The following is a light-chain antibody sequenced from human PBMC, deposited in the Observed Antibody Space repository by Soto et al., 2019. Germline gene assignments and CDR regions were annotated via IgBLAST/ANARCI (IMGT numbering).Light chain of an antibody. CDR2: DVT. Sequence: QSALTQPRSVPGSPGQSVTISCTGTTSDVGGYNYVSWYQQHPGKAPKLMIYDVTKRPSGVPDRFSGPKSGNTASLTISGLQAEDEADYYCCSYAHRSPPLYVFGTGTKLTVL. CDR3: CSYAHRSPPLYV. CDR1: TSDVGGYNY. V-gene: IGLV2-11*01. J-gene: IGLJ1*01.